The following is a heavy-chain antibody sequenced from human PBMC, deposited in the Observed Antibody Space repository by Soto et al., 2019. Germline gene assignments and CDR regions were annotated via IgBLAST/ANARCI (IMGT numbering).Heavy chain of an antibody. CDR3: ARGVNPEVRGGYDY. Sequence: QVQLVQSGAEVKKPGASVKVSCQASGYTFTSYDINWVRQATGQGLEWMGWMNPNNTNTGYAQKYQGRLTMTRNTAMGTAYMELSSLTSEDTAVYYCARGVNPEVRGGYDYWGQGALVTVSS. CDR1: GYTFTSYD. J-gene: IGHJ4*02. D-gene: IGHD3-10*01. V-gene: IGHV1-8*01. CDR2: MNPNNTNT.